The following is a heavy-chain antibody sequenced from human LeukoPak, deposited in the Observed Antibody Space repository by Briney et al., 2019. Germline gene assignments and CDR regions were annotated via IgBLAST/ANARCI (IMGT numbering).Heavy chain of an antibody. CDR2: IFYSGSA. CDR3: AREYGGNSGFLQH. V-gene: IGHV4-59*01. D-gene: IGHD4-23*01. Sequence: PSETLSLTCTVSGGSISSYYWSWIRQPPGKGLEWIGFIFYSGSANYNPSLKSRVTISVDTSKNQFSLKLSPVTAADTAVYYCAREYGGNSGFLQHWGQGTLVTVSS. CDR1: GGSISSYY. J-gene: IGHJ1*01.